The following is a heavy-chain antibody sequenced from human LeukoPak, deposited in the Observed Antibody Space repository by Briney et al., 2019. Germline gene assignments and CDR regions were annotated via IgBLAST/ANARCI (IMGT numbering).Heavy chain of an antibody. CDR3: ARDRYPYSSGWYVDY. V-gene: IGHV3-48*01. Sequence: PGGSLRLSCAASGFTFSSYSMNWVRQAPGKGLEWVSYISSSSTIYYADSVKGRFTISRDNAKNSLYLQMNSLRAEDTAVYYCARDRYPYSSGWYVDYWGQGTLVTVSS. J-gene: IGHJ4*02. CDR2: ISSSSTI. CDR1: GFTFSSYS. D-gene: IGHD6-19*01.